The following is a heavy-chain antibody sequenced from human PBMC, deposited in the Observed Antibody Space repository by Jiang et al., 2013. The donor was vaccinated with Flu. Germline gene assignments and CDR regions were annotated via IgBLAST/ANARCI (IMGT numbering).Heavy chain of an antibody. Sequence: VQLVESGGGVVQPGTYMRLSCAASGFSFSTYGMHWVRQAPGKGLEWVAVISNDGSNSYYVDSVKGRFIITRDNSKNTLHLDMYSLRPEDTAVYFCANFWGSVAARSRNDAFDIWGQGTMVTVSS. CDR3: ANFWGSVAARSRNDAFDI. J-gene: IGHJ3*02. V-gene: IGHV3-30*18. CDR2: ISNDGSNS. CDR1: GFSFSTYG. D-gene: IGHD2-15*01.